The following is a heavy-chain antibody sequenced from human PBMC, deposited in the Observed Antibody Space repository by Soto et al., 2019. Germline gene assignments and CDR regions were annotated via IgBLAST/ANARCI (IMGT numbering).Heavy chain of an antibody. V-gene: IGHV3-23*01. D-gene: IGHD6-13*01. Sequence: VQLLESGGGLVQPGGSLRLSCAASGFSFSSYAMNWVRQAPGKGLECVSAFSDGGSNTYYTDSVKGRFTISRDNSKNTVFLQMNSLRAEDTAVYYCAILDSSTWYTGYYFDYWGQGTLVTVSS. CDR2: FSDGGSNT. CDR3: AILDSSTWYTGYYFDY. CDR1: GFSFSSYA. J-gene: IGHJ4*02.